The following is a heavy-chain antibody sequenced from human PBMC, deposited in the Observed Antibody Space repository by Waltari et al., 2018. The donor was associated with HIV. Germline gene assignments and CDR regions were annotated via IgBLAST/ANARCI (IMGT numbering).Heavy chain of an antibody. CDR1: ASAIGSVRSY. CDR3: VRTSCSGPGCFSRYFDV. D-gene: IGHD2-15*01. V-gene: IGHV4-61*02. J-gene: IGHJ2*01. CDR2: VSLTGRT. Sequence: QVQLYESGPGLVRPSQTLTLTCTVSASAIGSVRSYWSWVRQPDRKTLEWIGRVSLTGRTNENPSLASRATISLDTPQNTLSLRLTSVSVADTATYYCVRTSCSGPGCFSRYFDVWGRGTQVTVSS.